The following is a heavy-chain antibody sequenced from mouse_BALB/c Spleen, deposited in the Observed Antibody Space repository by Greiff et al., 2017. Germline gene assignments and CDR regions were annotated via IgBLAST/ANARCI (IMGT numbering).Heavy chain of an antibody. Sequence: QVQLQQSGPELVKPGASVRISCKASGYTFTSYYIHWVKQRPGQGLEWIGWIYPGNVNTKYNEKFKGKATLTVDTSSSTAYMQLSSLTSEDTAVYFCARWRRYGYFDYWGQGTTLTVSS. CDR2: IYPGNVNT. V-gene: IGHV1-84*02. D-gene: IGHD2-14*01. J-gene: IGHJ2*01. CDR3: ARWRRYGYFDY. CDR1: GYTFTSYY.